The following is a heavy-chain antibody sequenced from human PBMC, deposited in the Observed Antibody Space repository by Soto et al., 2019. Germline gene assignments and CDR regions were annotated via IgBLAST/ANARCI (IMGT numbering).Heavy chain of an antibody. CDR2: TYYRSKWYN. CDR3: ARAHYLYCSSTSCYLWGDYYYYGMDV. V-gene: IGHV6-1*01. J-gene: IGHJ6*02. CDR1: GDSVSSNSAA. Sequence: PSQTLSLTCAISGDSVSSNSAAWNWIRQSPSRGLEWLGRTYYRSKWYNDYAVSVKSRITINPDTSKNQFSLQLNSVTPEDTAVYYCARAHYLYCSSTSCYLWGDYYYYGMDVWGQGTTVTVSS. D-gene: IGHD2-2*01.